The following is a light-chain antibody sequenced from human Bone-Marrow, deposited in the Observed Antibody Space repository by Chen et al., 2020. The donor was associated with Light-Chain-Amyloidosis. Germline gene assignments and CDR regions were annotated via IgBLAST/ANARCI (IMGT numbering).Light chain of an antibody. CDR1: SGSIATNY. Sequence: NFMLTQPHSVSESPGKTVIISCTRSSGSIATNYVQWYQQRPGSSPTTVIYEDDQRPSGVPDRFSGSIDRSSNSTSLAISGLKTEDEADYYCQSYQGSSQGVFGGGTKLTVL. J-gene: IGLJ3*02. V-gene: IGLV6-57*01. CDR3: QSYQGSSQGV. CDR2: EDD.